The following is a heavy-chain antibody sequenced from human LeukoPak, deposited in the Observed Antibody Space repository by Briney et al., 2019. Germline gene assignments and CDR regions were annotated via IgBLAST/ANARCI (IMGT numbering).Heavy chain of an antibody. D-gene: IGHD3-3*01. Sequence: ASVKVSCKASGYTFTSYGISWVRQAPGQGLEWMGWISAYNGNTNYAQKFQGRVTMTRDTSTSTVYVELSSLRSEDTAVYYCARDESTAVGGVLIRYWGQGTLVTVSS. CDR3: ARDESTAVGGVLIRY. CDR2: ISAYNGNT. CDR1: GYTFTSYG. V-gene: IGHV1-18*01. J-gene: IGHJ4*02.